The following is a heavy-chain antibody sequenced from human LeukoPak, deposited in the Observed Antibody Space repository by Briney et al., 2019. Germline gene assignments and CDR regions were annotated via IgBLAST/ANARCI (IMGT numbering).Heavy chain of an antibody. CDR1: GGSISSYY. Sequence: PSETLSLTCTVSGGSISSYYWSWIRQPPGKGPEWIGYIYYSGSTNYNPSLKSRVTISVDTSKNQFSLKLSSVTAADTAVYYCARVGGDYGVIIPSWFDYWGQGTLVTVSS. D-gene: IGHD4-17*01. CDR2: IYYSGST. J-gene: IGHJ4*02. V-gene: IGHV4-59*01. CDR3: ARVGGDYGVIIPSWFDY.